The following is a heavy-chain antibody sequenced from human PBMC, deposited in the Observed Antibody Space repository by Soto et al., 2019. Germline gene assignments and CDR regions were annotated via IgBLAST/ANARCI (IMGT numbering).Heavy chain of an antibody. Sequence: ASVKVSCKASGYTFTTYYIHWVRQAPGQGLEWMGIINPSGGSTSYAQKFQGRVTMTRDTSTSTVYMELSSLRSEDTAVYYCATTYYYGSGSSQRDAFDIWGQGTMVTVSS. CDR2: INPSGGST. CDR1: GYTFTTYY. CDR3: ATTYYYGSGSSQRDAFDI. J-gene: IGHJ3*02. V-gene: IGHV1-46*03. D-gene: IGHD3-10*01.